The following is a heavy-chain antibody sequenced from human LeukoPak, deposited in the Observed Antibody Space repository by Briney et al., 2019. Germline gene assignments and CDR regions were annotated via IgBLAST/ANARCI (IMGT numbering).Heavy chain of an antibody. J-gene: IGHJ4*02. CDR1: GFTFSGYS. V-gene: IGHV3-21*01. D-gene: IGHD3-22*01. CDR2: ISSSSSYI. CDR3: ARDHSGYYTPVDY. Sequence: GGSLRLSCAASGFTFSGYSMNWVRQAPGKGLEWVSSISSSSSYIYYADSVKGRFTISRDNAKNSLYLQMNSLRAEDTAVYYCARDHSGYYTPVDYWGQGTLVTVSS.